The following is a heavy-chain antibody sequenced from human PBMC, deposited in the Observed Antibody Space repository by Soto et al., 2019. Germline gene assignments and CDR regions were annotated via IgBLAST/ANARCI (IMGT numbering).Heavy chain of an antibody. CDR3: STELRSHY. CDR1: GFTFSNVW. Sequence: GGFLRLSCSASGFTFSNVWMIWVRQAPGKGLEWLGRIKSKSVGGTTDYAAPVKGRFTISRDDSKNTLYLQMNSLKTEDTAVYYCSTELRSHYWGQGTLVTVSS. J-gene: IGHJ4*02. CDR2: IKSKSVGGTT. D-gene: IGHD5-12*01. V-gene: IGHV3-15*01.